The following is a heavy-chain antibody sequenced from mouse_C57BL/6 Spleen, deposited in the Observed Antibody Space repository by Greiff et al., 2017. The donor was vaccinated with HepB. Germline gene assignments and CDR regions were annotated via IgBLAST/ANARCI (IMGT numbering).Heavy chain of an antibody. CDR3: TTGYGNSRFAY. CDR2: IDPENGDT. J-gene: IGHJ3*01. Sequence: EVQLQQSGAELVRPGASVKLSCTASGFNIKDDYMHWVKQRPEQGLEWIGWIDPENGDTEYASKFQGKATITADTSSNTAYLQLSSLTSEDTAVYYCTTGYGNSRFAYWGQGTLVTVSA. CDR1: GFNIKDDY. V-gene: IGHV14-4*01. D-gene: IGHD2-10*02.